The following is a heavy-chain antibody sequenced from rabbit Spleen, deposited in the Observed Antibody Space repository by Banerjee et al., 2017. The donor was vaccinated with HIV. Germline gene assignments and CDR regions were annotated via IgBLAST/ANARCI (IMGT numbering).Heavy chain of an antibody. D-gene: IGHD1-1*01. CDR3: ARAYTSGGNTYYFDL. Sequence: QSLEESGGDLVKPGASLTLTCTASGFDLSSYYYMCWVRQTPGKGLEWIACIVSSSTGSTYYASWAKGRFTISKTSSTTVTLQMTSLTAADTATYFCARAYTSGGNTYYFDLWGPGTLVTVS. CDR2: IVSSSTGST. V-gene: IGHV1S40*01. CDR1: GFDLSSYYY. J-gene: IGHJ4*01.